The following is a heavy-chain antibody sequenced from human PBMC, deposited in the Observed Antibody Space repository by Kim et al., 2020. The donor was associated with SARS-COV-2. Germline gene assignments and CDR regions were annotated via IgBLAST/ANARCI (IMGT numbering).Heavy chain of an antibody. CDR3: ARQSPTSGDY. V-gene: IGHV4-39*01. D-gene: IGHD3-10*01. J-gene: IGHJ4*02. Sequence: SETLSLTCTVSGGSISNSYYYWVWVRQPPGKGRVGIGRIYYSGTTNYTPSLKSRVTISVDTSKNQFSLTLSSVTASDTAVYYCARQSPTSGDYWGQGTLVTVCS. CDR1: GGSISNSYYY. CDR2: IYYSGTT.